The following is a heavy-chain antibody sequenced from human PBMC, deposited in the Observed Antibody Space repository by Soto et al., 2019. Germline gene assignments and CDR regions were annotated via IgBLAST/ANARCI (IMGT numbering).Heavy chain of an antibody. V-gene: IGHV1-2*02. Sequence: ASVKVSCKASGYTFTGYYMHWVRQAPGEGLEWMGWINPNSGGTNYAQKSQGRGTMTRETSISTAYMELRRLRSDDTAVYYCARGPRITVIVVVMNAFDIWGQGTMVTVSS. CDR1: GYTFTGYY. D-gene: IGHD3-22*01. J-gene: IGHJ3*02. CDR2: INPNSGGT. CDR3: ARGPRITVIVVVMNAFDI.